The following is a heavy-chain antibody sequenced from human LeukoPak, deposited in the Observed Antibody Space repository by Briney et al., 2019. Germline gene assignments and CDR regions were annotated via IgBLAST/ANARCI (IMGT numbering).Heavy chain of an antibody. Sequence: PGGSLRLSCAASGFSFSSYAMSWVRQAPGKGLEWVSPFSGSGGSTYYADSVKGRFTISRDNSKNTLYLQMISLRAEDTAVYYCAKSGYNRFDYWGQGTLVTVSS. J-gene: IGHJ4*02. D-gene: IGHD5-24*01. CDR2: FSGSGGST. CDR3: AKSGYNRFDY. V-gene: IGHV3-23*01. CDR1: GFSFSSYA.